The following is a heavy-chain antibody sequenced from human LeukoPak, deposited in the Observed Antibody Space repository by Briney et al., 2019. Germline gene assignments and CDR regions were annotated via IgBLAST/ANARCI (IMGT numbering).Heavy chain of an antibody. D-gene: IGHD3-10*01. Sequence: SETLSLTCTISGGSVSDYYWSWIRQTPGKGLEWIGYIYHGGRTDYNPSLKSRVTISVDTSKNQFSLKLSSVTAADTAVYYCATILLWFGEFPGDFDYWGQGTLVTVSS. J-gene: IGHJ4*02. CDR3: ATILLWFGEFPGDFDY. V-gene: IGHV4-59*02. CDR2: IYHGGRT. CDR1: GGSVSDYY.